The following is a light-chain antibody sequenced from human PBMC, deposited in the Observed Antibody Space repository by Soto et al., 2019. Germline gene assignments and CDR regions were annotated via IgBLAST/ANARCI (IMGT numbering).Light chain of an antibody. V-gene: IGKV1-6*01. J-gene: IGKJ1*01. CDR1: QGIRND. CDR2: AAS. Sequence: AIQMTQSPSSLSASVGGRVTITCRASQGIRNDLGWYQQKPGKAPKLLIYAASSLQSGVPSRFSGSGSGTDFTLTISSLQPEDFANYYCLQDYNYPRTFGQGTKVEIK. CDR3: LQDYNYPRT.